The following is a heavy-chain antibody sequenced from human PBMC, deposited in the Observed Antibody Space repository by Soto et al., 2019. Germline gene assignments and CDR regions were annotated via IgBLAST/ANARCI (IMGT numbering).Heavy chain of an antibody. D-gene: IGHD5-12*01. CDR1: GGSISSGGYY. Sequence: QVQLQGSGPGLVKPSQTLSLTCTVSGGSISSGGYYWSWIRQHPGKGLEWIGYIYYSGSTYYNPSLKSRVTISVDTSKNQFSLKLSSVTAADTAVYYCARDRSGYDSSPRFDYWGQGTLVTVSS. J-gene: IGHJ4*02. CDR3: ARDRSGYDSSPRFDY. V-gene: IGHV4-31*03. CDR2: IYYSGST.